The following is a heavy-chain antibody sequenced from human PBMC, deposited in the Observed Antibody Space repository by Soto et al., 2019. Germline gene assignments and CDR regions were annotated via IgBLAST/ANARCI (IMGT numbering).Heavy chain of an antibody. D-gene: IGHD1-26*01. J-gene: IGHJ4*02. CDR1: GFTFSDYY. V-gene: IGHV3-11*06. CDR2: ISSSSSYT. CDR3: ARSRSGSYNGYFDY. Sequence: GGSLRLSCAASGFTFSDYYMSWIRQAPGKGLEWVSYISSSSSYTNYADSVKGRFTISRDNAKNSLYLEMNSLRAEDTAVYYCARSRSGSYNGYFDYWGQGALVTVSS.